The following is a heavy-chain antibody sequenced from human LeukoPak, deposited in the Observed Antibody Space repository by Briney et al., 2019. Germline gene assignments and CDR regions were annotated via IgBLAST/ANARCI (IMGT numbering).Heavy chain of an antibody. CDR1: GFTFSSYA. CDR3: AKASAAPGDFDY. D-gene: IGHD6-13*01. V-gene: IGHV3-23*01. J-gene: IGHJ4*02. CDR2: ISGSGGST. Sequence: GGSLRLSCAASGFTFSSYAMSWVRQAPGKGLEWVPAISGSGGSTYYADSVKGRFTISRDNSKNTLYLQMNSLRAEDTAVYYCAKASAAPGDFDYWGQGTLVTVSS.